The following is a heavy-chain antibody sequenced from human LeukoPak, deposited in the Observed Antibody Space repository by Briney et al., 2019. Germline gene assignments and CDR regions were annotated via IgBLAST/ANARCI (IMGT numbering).Heavy chain of an antibody. V-gene: IGHV4-4*07. CDR3: ARTNSLKQWEAVAGTGPQLRWFDP. D-gene: IGHD6-19*01. CDR2: IYTSGTT. Sequence: SETLSLTCTVSGGSISNYYWSWIRQPAGKGLEWIGRIYTSGTTHYNPSLKSRVTMSVDTSKNQFSLNLSSVTAADTAVYYCARTNSLKQWEAVAGTGPQLRWFDPWGQGTLVTVSS. CDR1: GGSISNYY. J-gene: IGHJ5*02.